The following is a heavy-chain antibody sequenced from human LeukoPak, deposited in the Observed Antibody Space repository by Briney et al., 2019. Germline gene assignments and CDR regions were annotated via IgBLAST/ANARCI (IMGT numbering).Heavy chain of an antibody. J-gene: IGHJ6*02. CDR2: INHSGST. CDR1: GGSFSGYY. CDR3: ARYQLWLYYYYGMDV. Sequence: SETLSLTCAVYGGSFSGYYWSWIRQPPGKGLEWIGEINHSGSTNYNPSLKSRVTISVDTSKNQFSLKLSSVTAADTAVYYCARYQLWLYYYYGMDVWGQGTTVTVSS. D-gene: IGHD5-18*01. V-gene: IGHV4-34*01.